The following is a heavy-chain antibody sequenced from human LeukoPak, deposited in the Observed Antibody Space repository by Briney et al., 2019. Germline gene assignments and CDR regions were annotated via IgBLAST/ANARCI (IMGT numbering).Heavy chain of an antibody. CDR1: GFTFSSYA. V-gene: IGHV3-53*01. D-gene: IGHD2-15*01. Sequence: GGSLRLSCAASGFTFSSYAMSWVRQAPGKGLEWVSVIYSGGSTYYADSVKGRFTISRDNTKNTLYLQMNSLRAEDTAVYYCARVKTPIPYYYYYYMDVWGKGTTVTVSS. J-gene: IGHJ6*03. CDR3: ARVKTPIPYYYYYYMDV. CDR2: IYSGGST.